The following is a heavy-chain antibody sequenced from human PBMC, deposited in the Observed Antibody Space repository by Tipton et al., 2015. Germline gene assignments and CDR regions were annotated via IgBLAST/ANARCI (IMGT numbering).Heavy chain of an antibody. Sequence: GLVKPSETLSLTCTVSGGSINNNYWSWIRQPPGKGLEYMGYVFHNGDSNYNPSLKSRVSMSVDTSKNQISLKLTSATAADTAIYYCAGGAYTYNWFDPWGQGTLVTVSS. CDR1: GGSINNNY. V-gene: IGHV4-59*01. D-gene: IGHD2-2*02. J-gene: IGHJ5*02. CDR2: VFHNGDS. CDR3: AGGAYTYNWFDP.